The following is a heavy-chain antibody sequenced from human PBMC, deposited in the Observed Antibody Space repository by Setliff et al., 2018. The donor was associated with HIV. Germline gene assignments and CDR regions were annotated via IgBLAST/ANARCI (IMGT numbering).Heavy chain of an antibody. Sequence: PSETLSLTCAVYGGSFSDYYWNWIRQPPGKGLEWIGYIYYSGSTNYNPSLKSRVTISVDTSKNQFSLKLSSVTAADTAVYYCASSGYSLYYYYGMDVWGQGTTVTVSS. CDR3: ASSGYSLYYYYGMDV. J-gene: IGHJ6*02. CDR1: GGSFSDYY. CDR2: IYYSGST. V-gene: IGHV4-59*01. D-gene: IGHD1-26*01.